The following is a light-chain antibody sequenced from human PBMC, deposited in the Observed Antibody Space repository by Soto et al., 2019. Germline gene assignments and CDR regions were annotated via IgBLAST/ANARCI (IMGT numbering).Light chain of an antibody. CDR3: QQYNSYSRT. CDR1: QSISSW. V-gene: IGKV1-5*01. Sequence: DGHVTQSPCTLSASVGDRLTITCRASQSISSWLAWYQQKPGKAPNLLIYDASSLESGVPSRFSGSGSGTEFTLTISSLQPDDFATYYCQQYNSYSRTFGQGTKVDIK. J-gene: IGKJ1*01. CDR2: DAS.